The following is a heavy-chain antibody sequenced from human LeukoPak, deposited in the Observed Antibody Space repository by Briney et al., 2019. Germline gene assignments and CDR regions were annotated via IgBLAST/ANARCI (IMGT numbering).Heavy chain of an antibody. CDR1: GYTFTSYA. V-gene: IGHV1-3*01. D-gene: IGHD6-19*01. J-gene: IGHJ4*02. CDR2: INAGNGNT. Sequence: GASVKVSCKASGYTFTSYAMHWVRQAPGQRLEWMGWINAGNGNTKYSQKFQGRVTITRDTSASTACMELSSLRSEDTAVYYCARGVSSGWYIDYWGQGTLVTVSS. CDR3: ARGVSSGWYIDY.